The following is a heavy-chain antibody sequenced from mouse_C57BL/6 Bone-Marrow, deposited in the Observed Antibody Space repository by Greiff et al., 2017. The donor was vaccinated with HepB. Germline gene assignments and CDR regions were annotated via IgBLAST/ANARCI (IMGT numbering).Heavy chain of an antibody. J-gene: IGHJ3*01. CDR3: ARSSAWFAY. CDR1: GYTFTSYW. Sequence: QVQLQQPGAELVKPGASVKLSCKASGYTFTSYWMQWVKQRPGQGLEWIGEIDPSDSSTNYNQKFKGKATLTVDTSSSTAYMQLSSLTSEDSAVYYCARSSAWFAYWGQGTLVTVSA. V-gene: IGHV1-50*01. CDR2: IDPSDSST. D-gene: IGHD1-3*01.